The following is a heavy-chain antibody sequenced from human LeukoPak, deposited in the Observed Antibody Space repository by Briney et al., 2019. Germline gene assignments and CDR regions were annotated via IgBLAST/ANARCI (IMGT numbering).Heavy chain of an antibody. CDR2: IDPDDSYA. D-gene: IGHD5-24*01. Sequence: GESLKISCKGSGYNFSTYWITWVRQMPGKGLESMGRIDPDDSYANYSPSFQGHVTISTDKSISTAYLSWSSLKASDTAIYYCARLRDGPMSIWGQGTLVTVSS. CDR1: GYNFSTYW. J-gene: IGHJ4*02. V-gene: IGHV5-10-1*01. CDR3: ARLRDGPMSI.